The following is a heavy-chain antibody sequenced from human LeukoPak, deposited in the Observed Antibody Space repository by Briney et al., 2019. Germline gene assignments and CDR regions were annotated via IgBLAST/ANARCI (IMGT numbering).Heavy chain of an antibody. V-gene: IGHV3-48*03. CDR1: GFTFSSYE. CDR3: ARDLEQLAFDY. Sequence: GGSLRLSCAASGFTFSSYEMNWVRQAPGKGLEWVSYISSSGSTIYYADSVKGRFTISRDNAKNSLYLQMNSLRAEDTAVYYCARDLEQLAFDYWGQGTLVTVSS. D-gene: IGHD6-13*01. CDR2: ISSSGSTI. J-gene: IGHJ4*02.